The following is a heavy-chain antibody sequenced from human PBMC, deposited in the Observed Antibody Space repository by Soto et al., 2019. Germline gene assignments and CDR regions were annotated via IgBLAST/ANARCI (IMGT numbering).Heavy chain of an antibody. D-gene: IGHD6-13*01. Sequence: ASVKGYCKASGYTYTIYGSSWVRQAPGQGLEWMGRISAYKGNTNYAQKQQGRVTMTTDTSTSTAYMELRSLRSDDTSLYYCASFLYSSSSNLFDPWGQGTLVTVSS. CDR2: ISAYKGNT. J-gene: IGHJ5*02. V-gene: IGHV1-18*01. CDR1: GYTYTIYG. CDR3: ASFLYSSSSNLFDP.